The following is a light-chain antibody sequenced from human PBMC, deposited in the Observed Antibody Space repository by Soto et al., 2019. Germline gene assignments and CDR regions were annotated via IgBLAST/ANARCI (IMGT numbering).Light chain of an antibody. Sequence: DIQLTQSPSSLSPSVGDIITLSCRASQSISRNLNWYQQMPGKAPSLLIYAARDLQSGVPGRFSGSGSGTEFNLTISSLQPEDLATYYCQQSHSTPYTFGQGTKLEI. J-gene: IGKJ2*01. CDR3: QQSHSTPYT. CDR1: QSISRN. CDR2: AAR. V-gene: IGKV1-39*01.